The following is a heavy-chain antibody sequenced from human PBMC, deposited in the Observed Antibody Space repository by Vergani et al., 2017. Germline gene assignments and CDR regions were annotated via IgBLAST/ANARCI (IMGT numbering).Heavy chain of an antibody. Sequence: QVQLVQSGAEVKKPGASVKVSCKASGYTFTGYYMHWVRQAPGQGLEWMGWINPNSSGTNYAQKFQGRVTMTRYTYISTAYMELSRLRSEDTAVYYCARGSYYDSSGYPREDYWGQGTLVTVSS. CDR1: GYTFTGYY. V-gene: IGHV1-2*02. D-gene: IGHD3-22*01. J-gene: IGHJ4*02. CDR3: ARGSYYDSSGYPREDY. CDR2: INPNSSGT.